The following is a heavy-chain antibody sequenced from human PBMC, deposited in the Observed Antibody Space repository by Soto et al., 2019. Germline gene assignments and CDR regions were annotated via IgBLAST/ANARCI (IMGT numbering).Heavy chain of an antibody. V-gene: IGHV4-30-2*05. CDR1: GGSINSGDYS. CDR3: ARDGPVVVAASAFDI. Sequence: SETLSLTCTVSGGSINSGDYSWTWIRQPPGKGLEWIGYIYHTGTTYYNMSLKSRVTISVDTSKNQFSLKLSSVTAADTAVYYCARDGPVVVAASAFDIWGQGTMVTVSS. CDR2: IYHTGTT. D-gene: IGHD2-15*01. J-gene: IGHJ3*02.